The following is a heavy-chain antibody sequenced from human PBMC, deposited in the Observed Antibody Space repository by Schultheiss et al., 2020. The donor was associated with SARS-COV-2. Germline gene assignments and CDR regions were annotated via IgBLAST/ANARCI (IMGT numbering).Heavy chain of an antibody. J-gene: IGHJ4*02. CDR1: GFTFSSYA. CDR2: ISYDGSNK. V-gene: IGHV3-30*04. D-gene: IGHD4-11*01. Sequence: GGSLRLSCAASGFTFSSYAIHWVRQAPGKGLEWVALISYDGSNKYYADSVKGRFTISRDNSKNTLYLQMNSLRAEDTAVYYCARSPSYSNCVFDYWGQGTLVTVSS. CDR3: ARSPSYSNCVFDY.